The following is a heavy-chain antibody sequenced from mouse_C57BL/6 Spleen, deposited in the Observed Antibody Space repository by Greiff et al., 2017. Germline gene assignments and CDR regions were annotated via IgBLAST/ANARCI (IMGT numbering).Heavy chain of an antibody. CDR1: GYTFTSYW. V-gene: IGHV1-64*01. J-gene: IGHJ1*03. CDR3: ATYGSSYGYFDV. D-gene: IGHD1-1*01. Sequence: QVQLQQPGAELVKPGASVKLSCKASGYTFTSYWMNWVKQRPGQGLEWIGMIHPNSGSTNYNEKFKSKATLTVDKSSSTAYMQLSSLTSEDSAVYYCATYGSSYGYFDVWGTGTTVTVSS. CDR2: IHPNSGST.